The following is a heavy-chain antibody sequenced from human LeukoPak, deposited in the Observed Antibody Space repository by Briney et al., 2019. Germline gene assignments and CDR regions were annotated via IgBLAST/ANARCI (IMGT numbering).Heavy chain of an antibody. CDR3: ARIPFHYYAMDV. D-gene: IGHD2-2*02. J-gene: IGHJ6*02. CDR1: GGSISSSNW. V-gene: IGHV4-4*02. CDR2: IYHSVST. Sequence: PSETLSLTCAVSGGSISSSNWWSWVRQPPGKGLEWVGEIYHSVSTNYNPSLKSRFAISVDKAENQSSLRLSSVPAADTAVYYCARIPFHYYAMDVWGQGTTVTVSS.